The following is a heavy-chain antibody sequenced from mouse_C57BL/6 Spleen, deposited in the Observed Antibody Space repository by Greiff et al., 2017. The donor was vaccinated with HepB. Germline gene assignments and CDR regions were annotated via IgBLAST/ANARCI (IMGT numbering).Heavy chain of an antibody. CDR1: GYTFTSYW. CDR3: ARFYYYGSSYAMDY. V-gene: IGHV1-52*01. D-gene: IGHD1-1*01. J-gene: IGHJ4*01. CDR2: IDPSDSET. Sequence: VQLKQPGAELVRPGSSVKLSCKASGYTFTSYWMHWVKQRPIQGLEWIGNIDPSDSETHYNQKFKDKATLTVDKSSSTAYMQLSSLTSEDSAVYYCARFYYYGSSYAMDYWGQGTSVTVSS.